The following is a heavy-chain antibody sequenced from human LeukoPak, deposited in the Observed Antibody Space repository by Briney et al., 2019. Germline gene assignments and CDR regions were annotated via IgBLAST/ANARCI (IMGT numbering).Heavy chain of an antibody. CDR2: IWYDGSNK. D-gene: IGHD5-12*01. V-gene: IGHV3-33*06. CDR1: GFTFSSYG. J-gene: IGHJ4*02. Sequence: GRSLRLSCAASGFTFSSYGMHWVRQAPGKGLEWVAVIWYDGSNKYYADSVKGRFTISRDNSKNTLYLQMNSLRAEDTAVYYCAKDRMVAKGGNQNYFDYWGQGTLVTVSS. CDR3: AKDRMVAKGGNQNYFDY.